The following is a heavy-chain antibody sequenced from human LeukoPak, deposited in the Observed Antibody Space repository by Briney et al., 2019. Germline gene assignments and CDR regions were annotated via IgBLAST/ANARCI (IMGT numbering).Heavy chain of an antibody. D-gene: IGHD1-26*01. V-gene: IGHV1-24*01. CDR2: FDPEDGET. J-gene: IGHJ3*02. CDR1: GYTLTELS. CDR3: ALHSPSGSLSGAFDI. Sequence: ASVKVSCKVSGYTLTELSMHWVRQAPGKGLEWMGGFDPEDGETIYAQKFQGRVTMTRDTSISTAYMELSRLRSDDTAVYYCALHSPSGSLSGAFDIWGQGTMVTVSS.